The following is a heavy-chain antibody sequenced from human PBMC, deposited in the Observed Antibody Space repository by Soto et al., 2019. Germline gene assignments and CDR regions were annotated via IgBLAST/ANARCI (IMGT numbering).Heavy chain of an antibody. CDR3: TRAGSDPGNFYISNYYAMDV. CDR2: IYSGGDT. V-gene: IGHV3-53*01. Sequence: XGSLRLSCAAAGFSVSSDYMSWVRQAPGKGLEWVSLIYSGGDTYYADSVKGRFTISRDISSNTIYLHMTSLRADDTAIYYCTRAGSDPGNFYISNYYAMDVWGRGTTVTVPS. J-gene: IGHJ6*02. D-gene: IGHD3-10*01. CDR1: GFSVSSDY.